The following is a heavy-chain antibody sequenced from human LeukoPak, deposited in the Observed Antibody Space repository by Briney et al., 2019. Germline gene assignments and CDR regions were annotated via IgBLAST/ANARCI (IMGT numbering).Heavy chain of an antibody. CDR1: GDSVTSNSAA. V-gene: IGHV6-1*01. J-gene: IGHJ4*02. CDR2: TYYRCKWYN. Sequence: SETLSLTCAISGDSVTSNSAAWNWIRQPPSRGLEWLGRTYYRCKWYNDYAVSVKSRITINPDTSKNQFSLQLNSVTPEDTAVYYCAREAEITRFDYWGQGTLVTVSS. D-gene: IGHD5-24*01. CDR3: AREAEITRFDY.